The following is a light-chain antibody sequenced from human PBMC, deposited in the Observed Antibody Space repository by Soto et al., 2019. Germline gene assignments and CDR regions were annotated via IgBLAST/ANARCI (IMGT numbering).Light chain of an antibody. CDR1: QSVGRS. V-gene: IGKV3-15*01. Sequence: IVMTQSPAPLSVSPGERATLSCRASQSVGRSLAWYQQKPGQAPRLLIYATSARATGIPDTFSGSGSGTEFTLTISSLQSEDFAIYYCQKYDNWPSVTFGGGTKVDIK. CDR3: QKYDNWPSVT. CDR2: ATS. J-gene: IGKJ4*01.